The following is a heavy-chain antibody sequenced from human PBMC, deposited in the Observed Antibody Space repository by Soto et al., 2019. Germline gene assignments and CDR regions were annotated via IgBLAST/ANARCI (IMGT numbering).Heavy chain of an antibody. J-gene: IGHJ6*03. V-gene: IGHV3-23*01. D-gene: IGHD2-15*01. CDR1: GFTFSRYS. Sequence: GGSLRLSCAASGFTFSRYSMNWVRQAPGKGLEWVSYISSSSSSTYYADSVKGRFTISRDNSKNTLYLQMNSLRAEDTAVYYCAKDPQYCSGGSCYRDYYYYMDVWGKGTTVTVSS. CDR2: ISSSSSST. CDR3: AKDPQYCSGGSCYRDYYYYMDV.